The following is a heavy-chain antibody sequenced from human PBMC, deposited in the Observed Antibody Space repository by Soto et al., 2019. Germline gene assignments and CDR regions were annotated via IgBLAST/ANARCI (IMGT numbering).Heavy chain of an antibody. Sequence: LXLSCAASGFTFSIYCMHWVRQAPGKGLEWVAFIWHDGGNKFYAESVKGRFTISRDNSKNTLYLQMTSLSAEDTAMYYCARDGDVNTGFGKDYWGQGTLVTSPQ. CDR3: ARDGDVNTGFGKDY. V-gene: IGHV3-33*01. CDR2: IWHDGGNK. CDR1: GFTFSIYC. J-gene: IGHJ4*02. D-gene: IGHD3-16*01.